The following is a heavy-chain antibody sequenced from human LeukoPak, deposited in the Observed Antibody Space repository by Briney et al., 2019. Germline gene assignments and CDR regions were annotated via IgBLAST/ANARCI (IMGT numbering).Heavy chain of an antibody. D-gene: IGHD1-26*01. V-gene: IGHV3-23*01. CDR3: AKIKSSGSYDYFDY. CDR1: GFTFSNFA. CDR2: IGGSGYPT. J-gene: IGHJ4*02. Sequence: PGGSLTLSCAASGFTFSNFAMTWVRQAPGKGLEWVSTIGGSGYPTYYADSVKGRFTISRDNSKNTLYLQMNSLRAEDTAVYYCAKIKSSGSYDYFDYWGQGTLVTVSS.